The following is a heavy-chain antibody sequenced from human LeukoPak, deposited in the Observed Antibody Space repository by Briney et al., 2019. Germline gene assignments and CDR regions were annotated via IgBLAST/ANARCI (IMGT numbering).Heavy chain of an antibody. CDR1: GFTFSSYW. V-gene: IGHV3-7*03. J-gene: IGHJ4*02. CDR2: IKQDGSEK. Sequence: SGGSLRLSCAASGFTFSSYWMSWVRQAPGKGLKWVANIKQDGSEKYYVDSVKGRFTISRDNAKNSLYLQMNSLRVEDTAMYYCARGEFGDLRYDYWGQGSLVTVSS. CDR3: ARGEFGDLRYDY. D-gene: IGHD4-17*01.